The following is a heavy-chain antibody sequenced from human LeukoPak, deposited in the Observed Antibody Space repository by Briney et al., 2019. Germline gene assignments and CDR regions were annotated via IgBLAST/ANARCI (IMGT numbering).Heavy chain of an antibody. J-gene: IGHJ4*02. CDR2: IKSKTDGGTT. V-gene: IGHV3-15*01. CDR1: GFTFSNAW. CDR3: TTRKNGGSRFPWDY. Sequence: PGGSPRLSCAASGFTFSNAWMSWVRQAPGKGLEWVGRIKSKTDGGTTDYAAPVKGRFTISRDDSKNTLYLQMNSLKTEDTAVYYCTTRKNGGSRFPWDYWGQGTLVTVSS. D-gene: IGHD1-26*01.